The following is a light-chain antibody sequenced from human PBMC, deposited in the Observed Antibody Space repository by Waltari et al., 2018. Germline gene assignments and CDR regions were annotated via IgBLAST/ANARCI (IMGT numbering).Light chain of an antibody. CDR2: GAT. Sequence: EIVLTQSPGTLSLSPGERATLSCRASQSVSDNYLAWYQQKIGQAPRLLIYGATIRATGMPDRFIGSGYGTDFTHTNNRLEPEDVAIYYCQQYGNSIRGSTFGPEIKVDIK. CDR3: QQYGNSIRGST. CDR1: QSVSDNY. J-gene: IGKJ3*01. V-gene: IGKV3-20*01.